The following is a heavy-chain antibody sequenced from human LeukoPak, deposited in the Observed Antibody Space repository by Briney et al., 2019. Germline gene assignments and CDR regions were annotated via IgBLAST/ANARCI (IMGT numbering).Heavy chain of an antibody. D-gene: IGHD6-6*01. CDR3: ARGSSFLKFDY. V-gene: IGHV4-31*03. CDR1: GGSISSGGYY. Sequence: SETLSLTCTVSGGSISSGGYYWSWIRQHPGKCLEWIGYIYYSGSTYYNPSLKSRVTISVDTSKNQFSLKLSSVTAADTAVYYCARGSSFLKFDYWGQGTLVTVSS. CDR2: IYYSGST. J-gene: IGHJ4*02.